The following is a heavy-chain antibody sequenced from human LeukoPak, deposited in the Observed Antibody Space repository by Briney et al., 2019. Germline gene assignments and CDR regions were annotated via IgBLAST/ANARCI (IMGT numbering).Heavy chain of an antibody. Sequence: GSLRLSCAASGFTVSSNYMSWVRQAPGKGLEWVSVIYSGGSTYYADSVKGRFTISRDNSKNTLYLQMNSLRAEDTAVYYCARDGGGNPHSTFSFDYWGQGTLVTVSS. CDR1: GFTVSSNY. CDR3: ARDGGGNPHSTFSFDY. CDR2: IYSGGST. V-gene: IGHV3-53*01. D-gene: IGHD2-15*01. J-gene: IGHJ4*02.